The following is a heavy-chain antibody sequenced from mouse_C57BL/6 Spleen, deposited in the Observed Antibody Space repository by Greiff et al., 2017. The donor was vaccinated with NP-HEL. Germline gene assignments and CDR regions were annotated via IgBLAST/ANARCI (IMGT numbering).Heavy chain of an antibody. CDR3: ARPDYDGSSLWYFDV. Sequence: QVQLQQPGTELVKPGASVKLSCKASGYTFTSYWMHWVKQRPGQGLEWIGNINPSNGGTNYNAKFKSKATLTVDKSSSTAYMQLSSLTSEDSAVYYCARPDYDGSSLWYFDVWGTGTTVTVSS. CDR2: INPSNGGT. V-gene: IGHV1-53*01. CDR1: GYTFTSYW. J-gene: IGHJ1*03. D-gene: IGHD1-1*01.